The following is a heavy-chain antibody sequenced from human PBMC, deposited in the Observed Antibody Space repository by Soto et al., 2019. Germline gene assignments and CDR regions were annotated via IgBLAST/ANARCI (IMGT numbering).Heavy chain of an antibody. CDR2: ISSSSSYI. CDR1: GFTFSSYS. J-gene: IGHJ5*02. Sequence: GGSLRLSCAASGFTFSSYSMNWVRQAPGKGLEWVSSISSSSSYIYYADSVKGRFTISRDNAKNSLYLQMNSLRAEDTAVYYCARNRRRVFLRELNWFDPWGQGTLVTVSS. CDR3: ARNRRRVFLRELNWFDP. V-gene: IGHV3-21*01. D-gene: IGHD6-13*01.